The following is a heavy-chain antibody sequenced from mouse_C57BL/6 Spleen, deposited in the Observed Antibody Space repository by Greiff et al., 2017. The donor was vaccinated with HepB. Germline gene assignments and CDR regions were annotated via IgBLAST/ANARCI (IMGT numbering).Heavy chain of an antibody. CDR3: ARAGTTVVVDY. D-gene: IGHD1-1*01. J-gene: IGHJ2*01. CDR1: GYTFTSYW. V-gene: IGHV1-50*01. CDR2: IDPSDSYT. Sequence: VQLQQPGAELVKPGASVKLSCKASGYTFTSYWMQWVKQRPGQGLEWIGEIDPSDSYTNYNQKFKGKATLTVNTSSSTAYMQLSSLTSEDSAVYYCARAGTTVVVDYWGQGTTLTVSS.